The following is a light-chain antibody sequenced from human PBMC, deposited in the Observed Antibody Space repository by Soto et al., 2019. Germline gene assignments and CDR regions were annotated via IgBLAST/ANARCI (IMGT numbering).Light chain of an antibody. CDR3: QQYYSYPPWT. Sequence: ALRMTQSPSSLSASTGDGVTITCRASQGISSYLAWYQQKPGKAPKLLIYAASTLESGVTSRFSGSGSGTDFTLTISCLQSEDFATYYCQQYYSYPPWTFGQGTKVEIK. J-gene: IGKJ1*01. CDR1: QGISSY. V-gene: IGKV1-8*01. CDR2: AAS.